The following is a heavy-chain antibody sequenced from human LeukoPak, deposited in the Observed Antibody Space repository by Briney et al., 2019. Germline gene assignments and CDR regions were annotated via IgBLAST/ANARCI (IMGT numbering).Heavy chain of an antibody. J-gene: IGHJ3*02. D-gene: IGHD3-3*01. CDR1: GVSISSSNW. V-gene: IGHV4-4*02. CDR2: IYHSGST. CDR3: ARPLGGYDFRGAFDI. Sequence: PSETLSLTCAVSGVSISSSNWWNWVRQPPGKGLEWIGEIYHSGSTNYNPSLKSRVTISVDKSKNQFSLKLSSVTAADTAVYYCARPLGGYDFRGAFDIWGQGTMVTVSS.